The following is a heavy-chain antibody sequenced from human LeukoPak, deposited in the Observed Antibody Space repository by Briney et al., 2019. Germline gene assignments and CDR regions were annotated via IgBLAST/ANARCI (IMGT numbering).Heavy chain of an antibody. D-gene: IGHD3-3*01. J-gene: IGHJ6*02. CDR2: ISYDGSNK. Sequence: GGSLRLSCAASGFTFSSYAMHRVRQAPGKGMEWVAVISYDGSNKYYADSVKSRFTISRDNSKNTLYLQMNSLRAEDTAVYYCARDKDPITIFGVGSGMDVWGQGTTVTVSS. V-gene: IGHV3-30-3*01. CDR1: GFTFSSYA. CDR3: ARDKDPITIFGVGSGMDV.